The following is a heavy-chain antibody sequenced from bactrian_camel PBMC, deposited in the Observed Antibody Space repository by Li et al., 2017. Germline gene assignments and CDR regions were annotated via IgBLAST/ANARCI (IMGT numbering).Heavy chain of an antibody. Sequence: VQLVESGGGLVQPGVSLRLSCTASGFAFRAASITWVRQAPGKGLEWVSSSSSGALSLVYADSVKGRFTISRDNAKNTVYLQMNSLKTEDTAVYYCATWWSVGFWGQGTQVTVS. CDR1: GFAFRAAS. D-gene: IGHD7*01. CDR2: SSSGALSL. V-gene: IGHV3S35*01. J-gene: IGHJ6*01. CDR3: ATWWSVGF.